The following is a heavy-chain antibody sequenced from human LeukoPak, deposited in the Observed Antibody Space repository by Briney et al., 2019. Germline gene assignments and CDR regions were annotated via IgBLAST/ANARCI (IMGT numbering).Heavy chain of an antibody. Sequence: GGSLILSCAASGFTFSDYYMSWIRQAPGKGLEWVSYISSSSSYTNYADSVKGRFTISRDNAKNSLYLQMNSLRAEDTAVYYCARVKAAGSGYYFDYWGQGTLVTVSS. D-gene: IGHD6-13*01. J-gene: IGHJ4*02. CDR1: GFTFSDYY. CDR3: ARVKAAGSGYYFDY. CDR2: ISSSSSYT. V-gene: IGHV3-11*06.